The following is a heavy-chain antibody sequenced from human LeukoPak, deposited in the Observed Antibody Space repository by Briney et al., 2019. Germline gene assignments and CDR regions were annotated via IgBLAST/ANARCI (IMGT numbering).Heavy chain of an antibody. Sequence: HSGGSLRLSCAASGFTFSSYEMNWVRQAPGKGLEWVANIKQDGSEKYYVDSVKGRFTISRDNAKNSLYLQMNSLRAEDTAVYYCARLDSSPIRGDAFDVWGQGTMVTVSS. CDR1: GFTFSSYE. J-gene: IGHJ3*01. D-gene: IGHD3-22*01. V-gene: IGHV3-7*01. CDR2: IKQDGSEK. CDR3: ARLDSSPIRGDAFDV.